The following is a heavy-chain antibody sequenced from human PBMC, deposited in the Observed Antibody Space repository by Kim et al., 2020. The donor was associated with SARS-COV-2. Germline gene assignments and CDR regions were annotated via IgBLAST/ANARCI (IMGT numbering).Heavy chain of an antibody. J-gene: IGHJ5*02. Sequence: SVKVSCKASGGTFSSYAISWVRQAPGQGLEWMGGIIPIFGTANYAQKFQGRVTITADESTSTAYMELSSLRSEDTAVYYCARDLDRWELLRGWFDPLGQGTLVTVSS. CDR3: ARDLDRWELLRGWFDP. V-gene: IGHV1-69*13. D-gene: IGHD1-26*01. CDR2: IIPIFGTA. CDR1: GGTFSSYA.